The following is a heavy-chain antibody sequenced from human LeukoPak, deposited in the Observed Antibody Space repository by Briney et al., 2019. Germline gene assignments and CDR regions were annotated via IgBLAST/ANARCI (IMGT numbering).Heavy chain of an antibody. V-gene: IGHV1-18*01. CDR2: ISAYNGNT. CDR1: GSTVTDLS. Sequence: ASVKVSCKVSGSTVTDLSMHWVRQAPGQGLEWMGWISAYNGNTNYAQKLQGRVTMTTDTSTSTAYMELRSLRSDDTAVYYCASGRYLDAFDIWGQGTMVTVSS. J-gene: IGHJ3*02. D-gene: IGHD1-1*01. CDR3: ASGRYLDAFDI.